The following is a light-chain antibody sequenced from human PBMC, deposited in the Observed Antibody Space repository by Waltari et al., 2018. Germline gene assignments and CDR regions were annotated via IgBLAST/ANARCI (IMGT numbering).Light chain of an antibody. CDR1: AVRRET. J-gene: IGLJ3*02. CDR2: ATG. Sequence: SYALTQPPSVSVAPGTTARITFGGDAVRRETVHCYQQKPGLAAALVIHATGDRPSGIPGRFSGFNSGNSATLTISRVEAGDEADYYCQVWDTTIDRLLFGGGTRLTVL. V-gene: IGLV3-21*04. CDR3: QVWDTTIDRLL.